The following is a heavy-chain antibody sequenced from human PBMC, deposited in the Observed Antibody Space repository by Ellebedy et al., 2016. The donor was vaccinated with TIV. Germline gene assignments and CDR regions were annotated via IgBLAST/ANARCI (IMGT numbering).Heavy chain of an antibody. CDR2: INPKSGGT. CDR3: ARENYNWFDP. Sequence: ASVKVSXXASRYTFTDYYIYWVRQAPGQGLEWMGWINPKSGGTMYAQKFQGRVTMTRDTSISTAYMEVSRLRSDDTAVYYCARENYNWFDPWGQGTLVTVSS. CDR1: RYTFTDYY. V-gene: IGHV1-2*02. J-gene: IGHJ5*02.